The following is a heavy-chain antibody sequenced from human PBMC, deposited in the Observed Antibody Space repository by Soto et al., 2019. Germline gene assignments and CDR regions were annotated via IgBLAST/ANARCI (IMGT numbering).Heavy chain of an antibody. CDR1: GYSFTSYW. D-gene: IGHD2-8*01. CDR3: ASLIMVPYYYYGMDV. J-gene: IGHJ6*02. CDR2: IDPSDSYT. Sequence: PGESLKISCKGSGYSFTSYWISWVRQMPGKGLEWMGRIDPSDSYTNYSPSFQGHVTISADKSISTAYLQWSSLKASDTAMYYCASLIMVPYYYYGMDVWGQGTTVTVSS. V-gene: IGHV5-10-1*01.